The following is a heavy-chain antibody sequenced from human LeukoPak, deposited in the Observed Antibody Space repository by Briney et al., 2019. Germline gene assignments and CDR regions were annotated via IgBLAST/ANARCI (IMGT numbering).Heavy chain of an antibody. CDR3: ARRDVGITMGRGVIKSNWFDP. J-gene: IGHJ5*02. CDR2: IYYSGST. V-gene: IGHV4-59*01. Sequence: SETLSLTCTEPGGSISSYYWSWIRQPPGKGLELIRYIYYSGSTNYNPSLKSRVTISVDTSKNQFSLKLSSVTAADTAVYYCARRDVGITMGRGVIKSNWFDPWGKGTLVTVSS. CDR1: GGSISSYY. D-gene: IGHD3-10*01.